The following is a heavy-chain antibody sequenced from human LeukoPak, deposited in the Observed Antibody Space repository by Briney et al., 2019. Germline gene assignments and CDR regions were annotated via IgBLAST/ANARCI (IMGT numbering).Heavy chain of an antibody. Sequence: PSETLSLTCAVSGYSISSGYYCGWIRQPPGRGLEWIGSINHSGNTYCNPSLKSRVAISIDTSKNDFSLKVTSVTAADTAVYFCARQDTAMVKGWFDPWGQGTLVTVSS. CDR2: INHSGNT. CDR3: ARQDTAMVKGWFDP. V-gene: IGHV4-38-2*01. D-gene: IGHD5-18*01. J-gene: IGHJ5*02. CDR1: GYSISSGYY.